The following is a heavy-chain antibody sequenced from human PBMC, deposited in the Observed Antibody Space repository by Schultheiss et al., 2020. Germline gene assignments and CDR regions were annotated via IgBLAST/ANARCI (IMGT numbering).Heavy chain of an antibody. V-gene: IGHV3-73*01. CDR1: GFTFGDYA. CDR3: TPDTYYDFWSGYYYYGMDV. Sequence: GESLKISCTASGFTFGDYAMSWFRQAPGKGLEWVGRIRSKANSYATAYAASVKGRFTISRDDSKNTLYLQMNSLRAEDTAVYYCTPDTYYDFWSGYYYYGMDVWGQGTTVTVSS. J-gene: IGHJ6*02. D-gene: IGHD3-3*01. CDR2: IRSKANSYAT.